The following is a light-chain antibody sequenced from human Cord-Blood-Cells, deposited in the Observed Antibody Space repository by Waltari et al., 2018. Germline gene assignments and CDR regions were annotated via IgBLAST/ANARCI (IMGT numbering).Light chain of an antibody. J-gene: IGKJ1*01. CDR2: WAS. CDR3: QQYYSTPRT. CDR1: QNVLYSSNNKNY. V-gene: IGKV4-1*01. Sequence: DIVMTQSPDSLAVSLGERAHIHCKFSQNVLYSSNNKNYLAWYQQKPGQPPRLLIYWASPRESGVPDRFSGSGSGTDFTLTISSLQAEDVAVYYCQQYYSTPRTFGQGTKVEIK.